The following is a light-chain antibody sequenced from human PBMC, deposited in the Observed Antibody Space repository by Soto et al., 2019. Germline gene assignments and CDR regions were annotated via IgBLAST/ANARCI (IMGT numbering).Light chain of an antibody. Sequence: DIQMTQSPSTLSASVGDRVTITCRASQSIDTWLAWYQQKPKRVPKLLIYDASSLESGVPLRFRGSGSGTEFTLTISSLQPDDFATYYCQHYKSYSEAFGQGTKVDIK. J-gene: IGKJ1*01. CDR2: DAS. CDR3: QHYKSYSEA. V-gene: IGKV1-5*01. CDR1: QSIDTW.